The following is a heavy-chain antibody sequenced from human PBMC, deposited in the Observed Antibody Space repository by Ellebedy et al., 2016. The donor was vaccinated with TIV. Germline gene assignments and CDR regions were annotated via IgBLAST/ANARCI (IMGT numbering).Heavy chain of an antibody. Sequence: GGSLRLXXAASGFSFSWHWMHWVRQAPGKGLLWVSRITNDGTATTYADSVKGRFTISRDNTKNTLYLQMNSLRAEDTGVYYCARRSSGYCVGVKCTTDFDYWGQGTLVTVSS. V-gene: IGHV3-74*01. J-gene: IGHJ4*02. CDR2: ITNDGTAT. CDR3: ARRSSGYCVGVKCTTDFDY. D-gene: IGHD2-2*03. CDR1: GFSFSWHW.